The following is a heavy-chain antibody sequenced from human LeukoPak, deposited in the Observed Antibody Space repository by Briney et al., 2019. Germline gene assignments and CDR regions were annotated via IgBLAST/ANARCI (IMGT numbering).Heavy chain of an antibody. J-gene: IGHJ4*02. V-gene: IGHV3-7*01. CDR3: VRDGGVSGYDLLDY. Sequence: GGSLRLSCVASGLTFRHSWMHWVRQAPGKGLEWVANIDQDANYKYYVDSVKGRFTISRDTAKNSLSLQMNSLRAEDTAVYYCVRDGGVSGYDLLDYWGQGTLVTVSS. CDR1: GLTFRHSW. D-gene: IGHD5-12*01. CDR2: IDQDANYK.